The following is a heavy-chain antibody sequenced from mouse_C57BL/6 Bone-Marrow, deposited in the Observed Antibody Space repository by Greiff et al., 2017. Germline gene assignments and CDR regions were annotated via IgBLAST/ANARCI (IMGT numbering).Heavy chain of an antibody. CDR1: GFSLTSYA. CDR3: ASLITTVVATDLYAMDY. Sequence: VQLQQSGPGLVAPSQSLSITCTVSGFSLTSYAISWVRQPPGKGLEWLGVIWTGGGTNYNSAPKSRLSLSKDNPKSQVFLKMNSLQTDDTARYYCASLITTVVATDLYAMDYWGQGTSVTVSS. CDR2: IWTGGGT. V-gene: IGHV2-9-1*01. D-gene: IGHD1-1*01. J-gene: IGHJ4*01.